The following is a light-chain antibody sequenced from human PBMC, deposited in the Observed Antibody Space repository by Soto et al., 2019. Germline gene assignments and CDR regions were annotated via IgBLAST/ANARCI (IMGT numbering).Light chain of an antibody. CDR1: QDIRND. Sequence: DIQMTQSPSSLSASVGDGVTVTCRASQDIRNDLGWYQQKPGKAPKRLIYAASSLQSGVPSRFSGSGSENEFTLTISSLQPEDSATYYCLQNHSLPPTFGQGTKVEIK. V-gene: IGKV1-17*01. CDR3: LQNHSLPPT. J-gene: IGKJ1*01. CDR2: AAS.